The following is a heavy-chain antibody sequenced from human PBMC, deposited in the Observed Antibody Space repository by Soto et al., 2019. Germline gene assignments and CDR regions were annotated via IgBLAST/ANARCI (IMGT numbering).Heavy chain of an antibody. V-gene: IGHV3-33*01. D-gene: IGHD6-19*01. J-gene: IGHJ4*02. CDR2: IWYDGSNK. CDR1: GFTFSSYG. Sequence: GGSLRLSCAASGFTFSSYGMHWVRQAPGKGLEWVAVIWYDGSNKYYADSVKGRFTISRDNSKNTLYLQMNSLRAEDTAVYYCAREAGGWYYFDYWGQGTLVTVSS. CDR3: AREAGGWYYFDY.